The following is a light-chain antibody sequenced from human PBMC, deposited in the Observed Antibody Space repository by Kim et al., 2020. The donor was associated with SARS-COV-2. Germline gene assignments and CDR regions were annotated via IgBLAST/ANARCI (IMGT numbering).Light chain of an antibody. Sequence: QSVLTQPPSVSAAPGQKVTISCSGSSSNIGNNPVSWYQQFPGTAPKLLIYDSSVRPSGIPDRFSGSKSDTSAALGITGLQSGDEADYYCGAWDSSLSAGVFGGGTKVTVL. CDR2: DSS. CDR3: GAWDSSLSAGV. CDR1: SSNIGNNP. V-gene: IGLV1-51*01. J-gene: IGLJ3*02.